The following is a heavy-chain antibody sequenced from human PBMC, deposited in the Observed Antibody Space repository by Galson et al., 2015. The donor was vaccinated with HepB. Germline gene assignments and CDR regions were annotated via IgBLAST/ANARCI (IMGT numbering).Heavy chain of an antibody. CDR3: AKNRGYDRSYGMDV. D-gene: IGHD3-22*01. V-gene: IGHV3-23*01. J-gene: IGHJ6*02. Sequence: SLRLSCAASGFTFSAYAMSWVRQAPGKGLEWVSLISGSGGTTYYADSVKGRFTISRDNSKNTVYMQMNSLGAEDTALYHCAKNRGYDRSYGMDVWGQGTTVTVSS. CDR2: ISGSGGTT. CDR1: GFTFSAYA.